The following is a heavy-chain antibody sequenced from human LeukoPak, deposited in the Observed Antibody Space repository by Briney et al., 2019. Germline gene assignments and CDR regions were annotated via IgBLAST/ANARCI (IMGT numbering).Heavy chain of an antibody. CDR2: ISWEGGST. CDR1: GFTFDDYA. CDR3: AKDGVVAALGDNWFDP. V-gene: IGHV3-43D*03. J-gene: IGHJ5*02. D-gene: IGHD2-15*01. Sequence: GGSLRLSCAASGFTFDDYAMHWVRQAPGKGLEWVSLISWEGGSTYYADSVKGRFTISRDNSKNSLYLQMNSLRPEDTALNYCAKDGVVAALGDNWFDPWGQGTLVTVSS.